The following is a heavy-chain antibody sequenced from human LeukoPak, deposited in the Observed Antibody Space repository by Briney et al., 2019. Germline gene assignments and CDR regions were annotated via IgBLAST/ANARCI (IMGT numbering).Heavy chain of an antibody. J-gene: IGHJ4*02. V-gene: IGHV1-69*13. CDR1: GGTFSSYA. CDR2: IIPIFGTA. D-gene: IGHD7-27*01. CDR3: ASSLTGDREYFDY. Sequence: SVKVSCKASGGTFSSYAISWVRQAPGQGLEWMGGIIPIFGTANYAQKFQGRVTITADESTSTAYMELSSLRSEDTAVYYCASSLTGDREYFDYWGQGTLVTVSS.